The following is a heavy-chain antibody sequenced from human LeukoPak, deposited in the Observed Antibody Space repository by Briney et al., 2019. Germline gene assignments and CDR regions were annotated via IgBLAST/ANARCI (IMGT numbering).Heavy chain of an antibody. V-gene: IGHV4-39*01. J-gene: IGHJ6*03. CDR2: INHSGST. Sequence: PSETLSLTCSVSGDSITRSSYYWGWIRQPPGKGLEWIGEINHSGSTNYNPSLKSRVTISVDTSKNQFSLKLSSVTAADTAVYYCARQKALYYYYYMDVWGKGTTVTVSS. CDR1: GDSITRSSYY. CDR3: ARQKALYYYYYMDV.